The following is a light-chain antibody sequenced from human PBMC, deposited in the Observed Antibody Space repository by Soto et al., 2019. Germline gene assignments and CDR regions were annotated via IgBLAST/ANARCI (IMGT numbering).Light chain of an antibody. CDR2: ANS. CDR1: SSSIGAGYD. CDR3: QSYDSSRYGYV. J-gene: IGLJ1*01. V-gene: IGLV1-40*01. Sequence: QPVLTHPPSVSAAPGQRVTISCAGSSSSIGAGYDVHWYQQLPGAAPKLLIYANSNRPSGVPDRFSGSKSGTSASLAITGLQAEDEAEYYCQSYDSSRYGYVFGSGTKVTVL.